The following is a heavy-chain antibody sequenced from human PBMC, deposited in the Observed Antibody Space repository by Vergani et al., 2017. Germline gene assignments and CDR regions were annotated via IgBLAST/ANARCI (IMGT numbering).Heavy chain of an antibody. CDR2: IKSKTDGGTT. V-gene: IGHV3-15*01. CDR1: GFTFSDYY. CDR3: TTGGSSSLSSY. J-gene: IGHJ4*02. D-gene: IGHD6-6*01. Sequence: VQLVESGGGLVKPGGSLRLSCAASGFTFSDYYMSWIRQAPGKGLEWVGRIKSKTDGGTTDYAAPVKGRFTISRDDSKNTLYLQMNSLKTEDTAVYYCTTGGSSSLSSYWGQGTLVTVSS.